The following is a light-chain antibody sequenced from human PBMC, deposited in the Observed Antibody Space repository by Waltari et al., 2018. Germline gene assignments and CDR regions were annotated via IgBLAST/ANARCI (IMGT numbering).Light chain of an antibody. Sequence: EIVLTQSPATLSLSPGERATLSCRASQSVSSYLAWYQQKPGQAPRLLIYDASNRATGIPARFSGIGSVTDFTLTISSLEPEDFAVYYCQQRSNWPPKYTFGQGTKLEIK. V-gene: IGKV3-11*01. CDR1: QSVSSY. J-gene: IGKJ2*01. CDR3: QQRSNWPPKYT. CDR2: DAS.